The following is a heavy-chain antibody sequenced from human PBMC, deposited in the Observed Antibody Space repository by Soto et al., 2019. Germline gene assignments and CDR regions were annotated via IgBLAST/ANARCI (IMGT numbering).Heavy chain of an antibody. CDR1: GGSISSYY. D-gene: IGHD3-10*01. CDR2: IYYSGST. V-gene: IGHV4-59*08. Sequence: SETLSLTCTVSGGSISSYYWSWIRQPPGKGLEWIGYIYYSGSTNYNPSLKSRVTISVDTSKNQFSLKLSSVTAADTAVYYCARRVSGFGELLNYYYYMDVWGKGTTVTVSS. CDR3: ARRVSGFGELLNYYYYMDV. J-gene: IGHJ6*03.